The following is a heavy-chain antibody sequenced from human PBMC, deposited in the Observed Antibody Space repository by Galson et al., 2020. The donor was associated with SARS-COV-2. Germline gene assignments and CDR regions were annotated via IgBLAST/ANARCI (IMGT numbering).Heavy chain of an antibody. CDR3: APCRVPVGGSGWCNWLDP. J-gene: IGHJ5*02. CDR1: GFTFRNYV. Sequence: GESLKISCAASGFTFRNYVMTWVRQAPGKGLEWVSSSPAVGGTMFADSVKGRFSTSRDDSKNTIYLQLDSLRVDDTAVYFCAPCRVPVGGSGWCNWLDPWGQGTLVTVSS. CDR2: SPAVGGT. D-gene: IGHD2-15*01. V-gene: IGHV3-23*01.